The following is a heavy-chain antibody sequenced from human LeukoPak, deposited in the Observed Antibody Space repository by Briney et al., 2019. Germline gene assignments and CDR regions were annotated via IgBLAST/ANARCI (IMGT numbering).Heavy chain of an antibody. J-gene: IGHJ3*02. V-gene: IGHV1-2*02. CDR2: INPNSGGT. CDR3: ASRWEPNAEDAFDI. Sequence: ASVKVSCKASGYTLTSYDINWVRQATGQGLEWMGWINPNSGGTNYAQKFQGRVTMTRDTSISTAYMELSRLRSDDTAVYYCASRWEPNAEDAFDIWGQGTMVTVSS. D-gene: IGHD1-26*01. CDR1: GYTLTSYD.